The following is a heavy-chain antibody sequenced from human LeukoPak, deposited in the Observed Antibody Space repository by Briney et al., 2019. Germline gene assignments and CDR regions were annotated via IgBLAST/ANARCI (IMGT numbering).Heavy chain of an antibody. Sequence: GGSLRLSCAASGFDFGAYEMNWVRQAPGKGLEWVAYFAGSDTTKYYADSVRGRLTISRDNAKKSLYLQMNSLRAEDTALYYCTTFGYHLDSWGQGTLVTVSS. CDR2: FAGSDTTK. V-gene: IGHV3-48*03. J-gene: IGHJ4*02. D-gene: IGHD3-22*01. CDR1: GFDFGAYE. CDR3: TTFGYHLDS.